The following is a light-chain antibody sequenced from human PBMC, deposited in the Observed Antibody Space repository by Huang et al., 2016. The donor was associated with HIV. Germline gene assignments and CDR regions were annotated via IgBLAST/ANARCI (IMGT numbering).Light chain of an antibody. Sequence: DIQMTQSPSSLSASVGDRVTITCRASQNIGKSFNWYQQKLGEAPNLLIYSASTLQSGVPSRFSGTGSGTDFTLTITNLQPEDFATYYCQQSYSNSPYTFGRGTKLEI. V-gene: IGKV1-39*01. CDR1: QNIGKS. CDR2: SAS. CDR3: QQSYSNSPYT. J-gene: IGKJ2*01.